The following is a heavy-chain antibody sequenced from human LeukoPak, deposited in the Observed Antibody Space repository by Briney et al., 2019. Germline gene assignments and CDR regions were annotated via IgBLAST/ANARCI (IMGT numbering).Heavy chain of an antibody. J-gene: IGHJ5*01. D-gene: IGHD4-23*01. CDR2: IYAGGNT. Sequence: GGSLRLSCAASGFSVGTNYMTWVRQAPGKGLEWVSMIYAGGNTYYRDSVKGRFTISRDSSKNTVLLHMSGLRDDDTAVYYCVGGHDLEFEFWGQGTLVIVSS. V-gene: IGHV3-53*01. CDR3: VGGHDLEFEF. CDR1: GFSVGTNY.